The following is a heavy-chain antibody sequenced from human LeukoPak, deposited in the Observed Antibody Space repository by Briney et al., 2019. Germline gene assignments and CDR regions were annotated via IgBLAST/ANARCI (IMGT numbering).Heavy chain of an antibody. D-gene: IGHD6-6*01. CDR2: VYYTGST. Sequence: PSETLSRTCSVSGGSVSSYYWSWIRQPPGKGLEWIGYVYYTGSTNYNPSLKSRVTMFEDKSKNQFSLRLYSVTVADTAVYYCARHFAYSSSSYFDYWGQGSLVTVSS. V-gene: IGHV4-59*08. CDR1: GGSVSSYY. CDR3: ARHFAYSSSSYFDY. J-gene: IGHJ4*02.